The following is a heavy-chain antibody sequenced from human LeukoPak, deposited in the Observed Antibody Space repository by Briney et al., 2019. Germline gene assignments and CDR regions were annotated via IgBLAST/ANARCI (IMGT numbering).Heavy chain of an antibody. Sequence: PGGSLRLSCAASGFTFSSYAMSWVRQAPGKGLEWVSAISGSGGSTYYADSVKGRFTISRDNSKNTLYLQMNSLRAEDTAVYYCAKGDYDFWSGYEYTFDYWGQGTLVTVSS. J-gene: IGHJ4*02. CDR3: AKGDYDFWSGYEYTFDY. D-gene: IGHD3-3*01. CDR2: ISGSGGST. CDR1: GFTFSSYA. V-gene: IGHV3-23*01.